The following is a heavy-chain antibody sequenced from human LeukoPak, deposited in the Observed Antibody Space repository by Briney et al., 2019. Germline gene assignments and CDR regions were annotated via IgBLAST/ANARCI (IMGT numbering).Heavy chain of an antibody. D-gene: IGHD3-3*01. CDR1: GFTFSSYS. Sequence: GGSLRLSCAASGFTFSSYSMNWVRQAPGKGLEWVSSISSSSSYIYYADSVKGRFTISRDNAKNSLYLQMNSLRAEDTAVYYCARATGVASYYYYYGMDVWGQGTTVTVSS. CDR3: ARATGVASYYYYYGMDV. CDR2: ISSSSSYI. V-gene: IGHV3-21*01. J-gene: IGHJ6*02.